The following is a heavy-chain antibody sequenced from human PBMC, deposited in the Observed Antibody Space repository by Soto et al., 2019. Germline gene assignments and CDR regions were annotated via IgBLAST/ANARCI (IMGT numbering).Heavy chain of an antibody. J-gene: IGHJ5*02. CDR3: ARDLLYSGSYKGFDP. V-gene: IGHV1-69*13. D-gene: IGHD1-26*01. Sequence: ASVKVSCKASGGTFSSYAISWVRQAPGQGLEWMGGIIPIFGTANYAQKFQGRVTITADESTSTAYMELSSLRSEDTAVYYCARDLLYSGSYKGFDPWGQGTLVTVSS. CDR2: IIPIFGTA. CDR1: GGTFSSYA.